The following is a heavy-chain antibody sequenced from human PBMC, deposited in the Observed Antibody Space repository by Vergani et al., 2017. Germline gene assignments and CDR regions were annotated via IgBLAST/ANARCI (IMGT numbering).Heavy chain of an antibody. J-gene: IGHJ2*01. CDR2: IYPGDSDT. CDR3: ARHSVEMATITGDWYFDL. CDR1: GYSFTSYW. V-gene: IGHV5-51*01. D-gene: IGHD5-24*01. Sequence: EVQLVQSGAEVKKPGESLKISCKGSGYSFTSYWIGWVRQMPGKGLEWMGIIYPGDSDTRYSPSFQGQVTISADKSISTAYLKWSSLKASDTSMYSCARHSVEMATITGDWYFDLWGRGTLVTVSS.